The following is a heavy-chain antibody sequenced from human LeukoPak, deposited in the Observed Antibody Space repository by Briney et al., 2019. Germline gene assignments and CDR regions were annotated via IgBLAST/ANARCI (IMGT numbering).Heavy chain of an antibody. CDR2: IYPGDSDT. D-gene: IGHD3-22*01. CDR3: ARPYDSSGYWGGFDY. J-gene: IGHJ4*02. Sequence: GESLKISCQAAGYTFTSHWIGWVRQMPGKGLEWMGIIYPGDSDTKYSPSFQGQVTISVDKSISTAYLQWSSLKASDTAMYYCARPYDSSGYWGGFDYWGQGTLVTVSS. CDR1: GYTFTSHW. V-gene: IGHV5-51*01.